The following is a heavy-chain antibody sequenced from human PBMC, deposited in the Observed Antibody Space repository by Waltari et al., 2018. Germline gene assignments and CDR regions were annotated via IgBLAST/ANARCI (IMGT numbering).Heavy chain of an antibody. CDR1: GFTFSDYA. Sequence: DVQLLQSGGALGHPGGSLRLSCAASGFTFSDYAMNWVRRAPGMVLGWVAFVSPSGGRSYYLDAVKGRFTASRDSNSLLLQMKGMTADDTAVYYCAKDSRAAVTSLPNYCYGMDVCGQGTTVSVS. CDR2: VSPSGGRS. D-gene: IGHD4-17*01. V-gene: IGHV3-23*01. CDR3: AKDSRAAVTSLPNYCYGMDV. J-gene: IGHJ6*02.